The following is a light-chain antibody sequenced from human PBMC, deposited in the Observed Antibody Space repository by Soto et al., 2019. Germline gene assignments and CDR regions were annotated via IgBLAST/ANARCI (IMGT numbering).Light chain of an antibody. CDR3: SSYTSTSSVI. Sequence: QSVLTQPASVSGSPGQSITISCTGTSNDVGGYNYVSWYQQHPGEAPKLIIYDVSDRPSGVSNRFSGSKSADTASRTISGLQAEDEADYYCSSYTSTSSVIFGGGTKLTVL. CDR2: DVS. V-gene: IGLV2-14*03. J-gene: IGLJ2*01. CDR1: SNDVGGYNY.